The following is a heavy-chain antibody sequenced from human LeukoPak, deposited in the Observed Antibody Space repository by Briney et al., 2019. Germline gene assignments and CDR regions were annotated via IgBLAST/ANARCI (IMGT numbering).Heavy chain of an antibody. D-gene: IGHD3-22*01. J-gene: IGHJ6*03. Sequence: PGGSLRLSCAASGFTFSSYSMNCVRQAPGKGLEWVSSISSSSSYIYYADSVKGRFTISRDNAKNSLYLQMNSLRAEDTAVYYCASQIDNFYMDVWGKGTTVTVSS. CDR3: ASQIDNFYMDV. V-gene: IGHV3-21*01. CDR1: GFTFSSYS. CDR2: ISSSSSYI.